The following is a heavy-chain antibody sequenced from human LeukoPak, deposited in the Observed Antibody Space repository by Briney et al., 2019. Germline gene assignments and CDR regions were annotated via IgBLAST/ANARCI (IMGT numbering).Heavy chain of an antibody. Sequence: GGSLRLSCAASGFTVSTNYMNWVRQAPGKGLEWVSIIYSGGSTYYADSVKGRFTISRDNSKNTLYLQMNSLRAEDTAVYYCAKDLVVATAPFDYWGQGTLVTVSS. CDR3: AKDLVVATAPFDY. J-gene: IGHJ4*02. V-gene: IGHV3-53*05. CDR2: IYSGGST. D-gene: IGHD5-12*01. CDR1: GFTVSTNY.